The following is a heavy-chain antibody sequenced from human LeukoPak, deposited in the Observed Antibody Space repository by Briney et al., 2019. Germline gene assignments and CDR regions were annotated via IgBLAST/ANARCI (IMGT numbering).Heavy chain of an antibody. Sequence: SETLSLTCTVSGGSISSYYWSWIRQPPGKGLEWIGYIYYSGSTNYNPSLKSRVTISVDTSKNQFSLKLSSVTAVDTAVYYCARVESGYGDYLHTALAEYFQHWGQGTLVTVSS. V-gene: IGHV4-59*01. CDR3: ARVESGYGDYLHTALAEYFQH. CDR2: IYYSGST. CDR1: GGSISSYY. D-gene: IGHD4-17*01. J-gene: IGHJ1*01.